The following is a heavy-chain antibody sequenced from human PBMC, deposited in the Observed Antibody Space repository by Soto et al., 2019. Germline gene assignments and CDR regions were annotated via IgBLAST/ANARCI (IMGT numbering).Heavy chain of an antibody. V-gene: IGHV3-7*03. Sequence: SGGSLRLSCAASGFTFSSYWMSWVRQAPGKGLEWVANIKQDGSEKYYVDSVKGRFTISRDNAKNSLYLQMNSLRAEDTAVYYCARYQGYCSSTSCRYYYYYYGMDVWGQGTTVTVSS. CDR3: ARYQGYCSSTSCRYYYYYYGMDV. D-gene: IGHD2-2*01. J-gene: IGHJ6*02. CDR1: GFTFSSYW. CDR2: IKQDGSEK.